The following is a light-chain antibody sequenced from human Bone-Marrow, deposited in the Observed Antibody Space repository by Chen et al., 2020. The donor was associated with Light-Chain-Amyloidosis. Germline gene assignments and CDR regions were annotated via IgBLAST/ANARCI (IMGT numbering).Light chain of an antibody. CDR3: QSYQGSSQGV. CDR1: SGSIATNY. V-gene: IGLV6-57*01. CDR2: EDD. J-gene: IGLJ3*02. Sequence: NFILTQPHSLSESPGKTVIISCNCSSGSIATNYVQWYQQRPGSSPTTVIYEDDQRPSGVPDRFSGSIDRSSNSASLTISGLKTEDEADYYCQSYQGSSQGVFGGGTKLTVL.